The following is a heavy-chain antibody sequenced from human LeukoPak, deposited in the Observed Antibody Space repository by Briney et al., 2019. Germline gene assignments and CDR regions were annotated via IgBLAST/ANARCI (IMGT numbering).Heavy chain of an antibody. D-gene: IGHD3-10*01. CDR3: AMRDRGYGLDI. CDR2: INGGGDII. V-gene: IGHV3-23*01. J-gene: IGHJ3*02. CDR1: GFSLRAYD. Sequence: GGSLRLSCAPYGFSLRAYDLIWVRQAPGKGLDWVSIINGGGDIIMYEGSVKGRFTISRDNSKNTFYLQMNSLRVEDTAVYYCAMRDRGYGLDIWGQGTMVTVSS.